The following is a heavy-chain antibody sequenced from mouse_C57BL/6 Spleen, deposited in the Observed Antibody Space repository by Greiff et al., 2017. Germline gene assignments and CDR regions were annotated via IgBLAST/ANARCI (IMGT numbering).Heavy chain of an antibody. Sequence: EVQLQESGPGLVKPSQSLSLTCSVTGYSITSGYYWNWIRQFPGNKLEWMGYISYDGSNNYNPSLKNRISITRDTSKNQFFLKLNSVTTEDTATYYCARDNGNYVGWFAYWGKGTLVTVSA. D-gene: IGHD2-1*01. CDR3: ARDNGNYVGWFAY. CDR1: GYSITSGYY. V-gene: IGHV3-6*01. CDR2: ISYDGSN. J-gene: IGHJ3*01.